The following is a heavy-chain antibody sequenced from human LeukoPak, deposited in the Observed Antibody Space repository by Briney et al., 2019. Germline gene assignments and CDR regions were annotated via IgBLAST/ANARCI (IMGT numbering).Heavy chain of an antibody. CDR3: AKKYYYGSGSFYCYYGMDV. Sequence: PGGSLRLSCAASGFTFSSYGMHWVRQAPGKGLEWVAFIRYDGSNKYYADSVKGRFTISRDNSKNTLYLQMNSLRAEDTAVYYCAKKYYYGSGSFYCYYGMDVWGQGTTVTVSS. J-gene: IGHJ6*02. D-gene: IGHD3-10*01. CDR1: GFTFSSYG. V-gene: IGHV3-30*02. CDR2: IRYDGSNK.